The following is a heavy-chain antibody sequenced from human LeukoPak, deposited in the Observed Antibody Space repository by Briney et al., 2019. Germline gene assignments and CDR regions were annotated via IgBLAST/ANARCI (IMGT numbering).Heavy chain of an antibody. CDR3: ARDSPGMYDFWSGYYQGNWFDP. J-gene: IGHJ5*02. Sequence: ASVKVSCKVSGYILTELSVHWVRQAPGQGLEWMGWINTNTGNPTYAQGFTGRFVFSLDTSVSTAYLQISSLKAEDTAVYYCARDSPGMYDFWSGYYQGNWFDPWGQGTLVTVSS. CDR1: GYILTELS. D-gene: IGHD3-3*01. CDR2: INTNTGNP. V-gene: IGHV7-4-1*02.